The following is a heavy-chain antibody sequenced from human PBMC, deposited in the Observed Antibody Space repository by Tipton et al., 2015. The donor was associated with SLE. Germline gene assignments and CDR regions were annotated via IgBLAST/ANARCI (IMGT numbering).Heavy chain of an antibody. CDR3: ARDLTLGRWYFDL. CDR1: RYSISSGYY. D-gene: IGHD3-16*01. V-gene: IGHV4-38-2*02. Sequence: TLSLTCIVSRYSISSGYYWGWMRQAPGKELEWIGSFYHSGNTYYNPSLTSRVTISIDTSKNQFSLKLSSVTAADTAVYYCARDLTLGRWYFDLWGRGTLVTVSS. J-gene: IGHJ2*01. CDR2: FYHSGNT.